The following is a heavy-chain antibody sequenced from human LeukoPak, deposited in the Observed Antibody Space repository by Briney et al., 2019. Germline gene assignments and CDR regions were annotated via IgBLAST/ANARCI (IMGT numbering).Heavy chain of an antibody. CDR2: INPNSGGT. V-gene: IGHV1-2*02. J-gene: IGHJ4*02. CDR1: GYTFTGYY. D-gene: IGHD4-17*01. Sequence: ASVKVSCKASGYTFTGYYMHWVRQAPGQGLEWMGWINPNSGGTNYAQKFQGRVTMTRDTSISTAYMELSRLRSDDTAVYYCARVVGGRVTKDHFDYWGQGTLVTVSS. CDR3: ARVVGGRVTKDHFDY.